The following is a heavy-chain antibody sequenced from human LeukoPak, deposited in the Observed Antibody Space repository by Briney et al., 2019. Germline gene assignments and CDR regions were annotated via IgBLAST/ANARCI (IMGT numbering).Heavy chain of an antibody. CDR2: TSPYNGNT. D-gene: IGHD3-3*01. Sequence: ASVKVSCKASGYPFISTGINWLRQAPGHGLEWMGWTSPYNGNTNFAQQFQNRLTLTTDTSSRTSFMELRSLRYEDTATYYCARDHGGFWSSSAGFWGQGTLLTVSS. V-gene: IGHV1-18*01. J-gene: IGHJ4*02. CDR3: ARDHGGFWSSSAGF. CDR1: GYPFISTG.